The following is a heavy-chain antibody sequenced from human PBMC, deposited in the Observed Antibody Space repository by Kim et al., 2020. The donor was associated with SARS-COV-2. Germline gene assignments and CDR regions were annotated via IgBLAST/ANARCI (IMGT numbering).Heavy chain of an antibody. D-gene: IGHD3-3*01. V-gene: IGHV4-4*07. CDR1: GGSISSYY. J-gene: IGHJ4*02. Sequence: SETLSLTCTVSGGSISSYYWSWIRQPAGKGLEWIGRIYTSGSTNYNPSLKSRVTMSVDTSKNQFSLKLSSVTAADTAVYYCARVSGEYDFWSGYYTTNYFDYWGQGTLVTVSS. CDR2: IYTSGST. CDR3: ARVSGEYDFWSGYYTTNYFDY.